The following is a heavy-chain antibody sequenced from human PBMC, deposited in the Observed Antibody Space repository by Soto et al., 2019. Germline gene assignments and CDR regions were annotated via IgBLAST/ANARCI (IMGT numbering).Heavy chain of an antibody. Sequence: ASVKVSCKASGYTFTSYGISWVRQAPGQGLDWMGWISAYNGNTNYAQKLQGRVTMTTDTSTSTAYMELRSLRSDDTAVYYCARDGIDGGNFFSYYYGMDVWGQGTTVTVSS. J-gene: IGHJ6*02. CDR2: ISAYNGNT. CDR1: GYTFTSYG. V-gene: IGHV1-18*01. D-gene: IGHD2-21*02. CDR3: ARDGIDGGNFFSYYYGMDV.